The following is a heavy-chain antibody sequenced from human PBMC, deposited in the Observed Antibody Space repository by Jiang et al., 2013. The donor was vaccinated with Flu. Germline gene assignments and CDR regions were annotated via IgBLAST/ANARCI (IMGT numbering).Heavy chain of an antibody. D-gene: IGHD1-7*01. CDR1: GGTFSSYA. CDR3: ASDITGTTRAGMDV. V-gene: IGHV1-69*04. CDR2: IIPILGIA. J-gene: IGHJ6*02. Sequence: SGAEVKKPGSSVKVSCKASGGTFSSYAISWVRQAPGQGLEWMGRIIPILGIANYAQKFQGRVTITADKSTSTAYMELSSLRSEDTAVYYCASDITGTTRAGMDVWGQGTTVTVSS.